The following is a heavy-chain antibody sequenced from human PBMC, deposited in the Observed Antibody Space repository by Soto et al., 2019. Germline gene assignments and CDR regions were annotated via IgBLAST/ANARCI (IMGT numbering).Heavy chain of an antibody. J-gene: IGHJ3*02. D-gene: IGHD1-20*01. CDR1: GGSISSYY. CDR3: AREAQLTGTTLAFDI. CDR2: IYYSGST. V-gene: IGHV4-59*01. Sequence: PSETLSLTCTVSGGSISSYYWSWIRQPPGKGLEWIGYIYYSGSTNYNPSLKSRVTISVDTSKNQFSLKLSSVTAADTAVYYCAREAQLTGTTLAFDIWGQGTMVTVSS.